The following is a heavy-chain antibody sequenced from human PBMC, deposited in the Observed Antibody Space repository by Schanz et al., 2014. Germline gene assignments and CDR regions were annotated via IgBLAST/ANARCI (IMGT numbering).Heavy chain of an antibody. V-gene: IGHV4-4*07. CDR1: GASVSSFY. CDR3: ARTLVNGSRKWFVP. Sequence: QVPLQESGPGLVKPSETLSLTCAVSGASVSSFYWSWIRQPAGKGLEWIGHVYATGRTKYNPSLKSRVTMSVETPQKQTSLKLTSVTAADTAVYYCARTLVNGSRKWFVPWGPGTQVTVSS. J-gene: IGHJ5*02. CDR2: VYATGRT. D-gene: IGHD3-10*01.